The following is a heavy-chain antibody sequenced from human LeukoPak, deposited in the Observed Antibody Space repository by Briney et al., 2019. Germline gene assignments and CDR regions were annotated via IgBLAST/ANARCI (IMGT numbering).Heavy chain of an antibody. CDR3: ASLYSGYDLDY. D-gene: IGHD5-12*01. V-gene: IGHV4-61*02. CDR2: IFTSGNS. Sequence: SQTLSLTCTVSGDSISGNHYWNWIRQPPGKGLEWIGRIFTSGNSNYNPSLTSRVTISVDTSKNRFSLKLSSVTAADTAVYYCASLYSGYDLDYWGQGTLVTVSS. CDR1: GDSISGNHY. J-gene: IGHJ4*02.